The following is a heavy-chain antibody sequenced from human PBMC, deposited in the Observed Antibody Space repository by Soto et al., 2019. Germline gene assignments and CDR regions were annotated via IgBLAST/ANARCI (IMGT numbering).Heavy chain of an antibody. J-gene: IGHJ5*02. Sequence: LRLSCAASGFTFSSYGMHWVRQAPGKGLEWVAVISYDGSNKYYADSVKGRFTISRDNSKNTLYLQMNSLRAEDTAVYYCARDTRAYYYGSGSYSPSNWFDPWGQGTLVTVSS. D-gene: IGHD3-10*01. CDR2: ISYDGSNK. V-gene: IGHV3-30*03. CDR3: ARDTRAYYYGSGSYSPSNWFDP. CDR1: GFTFSSYG.